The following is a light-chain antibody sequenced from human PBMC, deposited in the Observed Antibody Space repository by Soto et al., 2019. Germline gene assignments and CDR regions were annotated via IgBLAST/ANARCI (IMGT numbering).Light chain of an antibody. CDR1: QGISSY. V-gene: IGKV1-8*01. J-gene: IGKJ2*01. CDR3: QQYYSYPQT. Sequence: AIRMTQSPSSLSASTGDRVTITCRASQGISSYLAWYQQKPGKAPKLLIYAASTLQSRVPSRFSGSGSGTDFTLTISCLQSEDFATYYCQQYYSYPQTFGQGTKLEIK. CDR2: AAS.